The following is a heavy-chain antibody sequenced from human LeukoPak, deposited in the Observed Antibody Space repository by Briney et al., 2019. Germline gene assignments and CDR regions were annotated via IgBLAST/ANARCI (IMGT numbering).Heavy chain of an antibody. CDR2: IYHSGST. J-gene: IGHJ5*02. CDR1: GGSISSYY. Sequence: SETLSLTCSVSGGSISSYYWSWTRQPPGKGLEWIGEIYHSGSTNYNPSLKSRVTISVDKSKNQFSLKLSSVTAADTAVYYCARFSSWYRDWFDPWGQGTLVTVSS. CDR3: ARFSSWYRDWFDP. V-gene: IGHV4-59*12. D-gene: IGHD6-13*01.